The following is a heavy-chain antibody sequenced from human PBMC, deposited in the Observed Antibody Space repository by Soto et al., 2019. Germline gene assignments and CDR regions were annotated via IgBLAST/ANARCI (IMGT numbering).Heavy chain of an antibody. Sequence: PGGSLRLSCAASGFTFSSYSMNWVRQAPGKGLEWVSSISSSSSYIYYADSVKGRFTISRDNAKNSLYLQMNSLRAEDTAVYYCARDVPGYCSSTSCYSSAVYWGQGTLVTVSS. CDR3: ARDVPGYCSSTSCYSSAVY. CDR2: ISSSSSYI. D-gene: IGHD2-2*02. J-gene: IGHJ4*02. V-gene: IGHV3-21*01. CDR1: GFTFSSYS.